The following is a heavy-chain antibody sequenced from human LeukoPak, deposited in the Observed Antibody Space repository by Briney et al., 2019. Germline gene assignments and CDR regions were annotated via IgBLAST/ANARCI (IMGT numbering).Heavy chain of an antibody. CDR1: GGSISSGGYY. V-gene: IGHV4-31*02. CDR3: ARSYCSSTSCYRDGFDI. CDR2: ISYSGTT. D-gene: IGHD2-2*01. J-gene: IGHJ3*02. Sequence: SETLSLTCTVSGGSISSGGYYWSWIRQHPGKGLEWIGYISYSGTTYYNPSLKSRVTISVDTSKNQFSLKLSSVTAADTAVYHCARSYCSSTSCYRDGFDIWGQGTMVTVSS.